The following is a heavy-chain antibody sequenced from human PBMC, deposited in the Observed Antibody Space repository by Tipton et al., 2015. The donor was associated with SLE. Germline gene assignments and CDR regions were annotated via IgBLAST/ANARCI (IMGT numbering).Heavy chain of an antibody. J-gene: IGHJ4*02. CDR2: ISPYNGNT. CDR3: SRMGEYASEIY. CDR1: GYTFTNYG. D-gene: IGHD3-10*01. Sequence: QSGAEVKKPGASVKVSCKASGYTFTNYGISWVRQAPGQGLEWMGWISPYNGNTDSAQNLQGRVTMTADTSTTTAYMELRSLRSDDTAVYYCSRMGEYASEIYWGQGTLVTVSS. V-gene: IGHV1-18*01.